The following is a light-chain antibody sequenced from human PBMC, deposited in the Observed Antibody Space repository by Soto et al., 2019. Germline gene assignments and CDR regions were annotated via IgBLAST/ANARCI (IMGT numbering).Light chain of an antibody. CDR2: DAS. J-gene: IGKJ2*01. V-gene: IGKV1D-13*01. Sequence: IQMTQSPTSLSASVGDRVTISCRASQRIGTYLAWYQQKPGEAPKLLIYDASNLQSGVPSRFSGSGSGTEFTLTISSLQPDDLATYYCQETNYHTFGQGTKLEIK. CDR3: QETNYHT. CDR1: QRIGTY.